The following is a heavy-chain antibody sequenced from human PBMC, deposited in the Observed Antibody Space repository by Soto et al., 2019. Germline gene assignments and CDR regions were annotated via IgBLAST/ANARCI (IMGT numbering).Heavy chain of an antibody. J-gene: IGHJ4*02. D-gene: IGHD1-1*01. CDR2: ISWDGLAQ. CDR3: AKETIQVGGPNYFDY. Sequence: GGSLRLSCEASGFSFSRYGMHWVRQAPGMGLEWVAVISWDGLAQYYADSVKGRFTVSRDNSQSTLYLQMNSLRTEDTAIYYCAKETIQVGGPNYFDYWGQGALVTVSS. V-gene: IGHV3-30*18. CDR1: GFSFSRYG.